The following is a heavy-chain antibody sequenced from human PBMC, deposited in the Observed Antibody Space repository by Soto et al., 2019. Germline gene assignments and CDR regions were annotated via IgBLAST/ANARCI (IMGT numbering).Heavy chain of an antibody. D-gene: IGHD5-18*01. Sequence: QVQLVQSGAEVKKPGSSVKVSCKASGGTFSSYAISWVRQAPGQGLEWMGGIIPIFGTANYAQKFQGRVTITADESTSTDYMELSSLRSEDTAVYYCAREDVDTAMVGFFDYWGQGTLVTVSS. CDR1: GGTFSSYA. CDR2: IIPIFGTA. V-gene: IGHV1-69*01. J-gene: IGHJ4*02. CDR3: AREDVDTAMVGFFDY.